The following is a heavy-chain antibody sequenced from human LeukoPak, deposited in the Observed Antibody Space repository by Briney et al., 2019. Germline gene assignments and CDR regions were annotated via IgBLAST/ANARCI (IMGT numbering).Heavy chain of an antibody. V-gene: IGHV4-59*01. Sequence: SETLSLTCTVSGGSISSYYWIWIRQPPGKGLEGIGYIYYSGSTNYNPSLKSRVTISVDTSKNHFSLKLSSVTAADTAVYYCAKDPTFSTLWFGELSPSTDNWFDPWGQGTLVTVSS. J-gene: IGHJ5*02. CDR2: IYYSGST. CDR1: GGSISSYY. D-gene: IGHD3-10*01. CDR3: AKDPTFSTLWFGELSPSTDNWFDP.